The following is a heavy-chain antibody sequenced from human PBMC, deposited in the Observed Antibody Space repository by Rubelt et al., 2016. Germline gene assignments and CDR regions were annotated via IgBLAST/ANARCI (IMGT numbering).Heavy chain of an antibody. CDR1: GFAFSRCW. CDR3: AREGN. V-gene: IGHV3-7*03. CDR2: IKGGVRGG. D-gene: IGHD3-10*01. Sequence: EVQLVESGGGLVQPGGSPRLSCAASGFAFSRCWMSWVRKAPGKGLEWVANIKGGVRGGYYVDCVKGRFIISRDNAKNSRYLKMNSLRAEDTAVYYCAREGNWGQGTLVSVSS. J-gene: IGHJ4*02.